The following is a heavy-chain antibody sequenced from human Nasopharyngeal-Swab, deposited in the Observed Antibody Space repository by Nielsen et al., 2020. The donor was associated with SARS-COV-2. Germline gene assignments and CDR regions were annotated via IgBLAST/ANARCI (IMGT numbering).Heavy chain of an antibody. V-gene: IGHV3-30*18. CDR3: AKAYGGYVPFDY. CDR2: ISYDGSNK. CDR1: GFTFSSYG. Sequence: LKISCAASGFTFSSYGMHWVRQAPGKGLEWVAVISYDGSNKYYADSVKGRFTISRDNSKNTLYLQMNSLRAEDTAVYYCAKAYGGYVPFDYWGQGTLVTVSS. D-gene: IGHD5-12*01. J-gene: IGHJ4*02.